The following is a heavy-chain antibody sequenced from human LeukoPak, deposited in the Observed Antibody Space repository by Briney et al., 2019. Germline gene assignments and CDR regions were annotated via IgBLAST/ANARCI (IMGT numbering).Heavy chain of an antibody. Sequence: SETLSLTCTVSGGSIRSTTNYWGWIRQPPGKGLEWIGSIYYSGNTYYNPSLMSRVTISVDTSKTQFSLHLGAVTAAYTAVYYCARAPHFFDTSGSRYYFDSWGQGALVTVSS. D-gene: IGHD3-22*01. J-gene: IGHJ4*02. CDR2: IYYSGNT. CDR1: GGSIRSTTNY. V-gene: IGHV4-39*07. CDR3: ARAPHFFDTSGSRYYFDS.